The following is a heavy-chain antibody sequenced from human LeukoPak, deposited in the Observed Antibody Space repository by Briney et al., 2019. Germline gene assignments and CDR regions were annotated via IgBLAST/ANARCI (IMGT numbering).Heavy chain of an antibody. V-gene: IGHV3-11*01. CDR3: ARDRLKQRIVATITWFDP. Sequence: PGGSLRLSCAASGFIFSDYYTSWIRQAPGKGLEWVSFISSSATTIYYADSAKGRFTISRDNAKNSLYLQMNSLRAEDTAVYYCARDRLKQRIVATITWFDPWGQGTLVTVSS. J-gene: IGHJ5*02. CDR1: GFIFSDYY. D-gene: IGHD5-12*01. CDR2: ISSSATTI.